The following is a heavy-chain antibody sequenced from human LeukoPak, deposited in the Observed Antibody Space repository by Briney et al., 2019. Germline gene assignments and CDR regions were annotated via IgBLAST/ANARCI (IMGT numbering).Heavy chain of an antibody. Sequence: PSETLSLTCTVSGGSISSYYWSWIRQPPGKGLEWIGYIYYSGSTNYNPSLKSRVTISVDTSKNQFSLKLSSVTAADTAVYYCARFSSSWYGTGNWFDPWGQGTLVTVSS. CDR1: GGSISSYY. V-gene: IGHV4-59*01. J-gene: IGHJ5*02. CDR3: ARFSSSWYGTGNWFDP. CDR2: IYYSGST. D-gene: IGHD6-13*01.